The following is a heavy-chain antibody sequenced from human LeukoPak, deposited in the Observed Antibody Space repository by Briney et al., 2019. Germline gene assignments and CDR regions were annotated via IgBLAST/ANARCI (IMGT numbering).Heavy chain of an antibody. V-gene: IGHV3-23*01. D-gene: IGHD2-2*01. J-gene: IGHJ4*02. CDR1: GFTFSNYA. Sequence: GGSLRLSCAASGFTFSNYAMNWVRQAPGKGLEWVSAISGSGDGDTTYYADSVKGRFAISRDNTKNTLYLQMSSLRAEDTAVYYCAKGTSGSCSTTSCYTWDFWGQGTLVTVSS. CDR2: ISGSGDGDTT. CDR3: AKGTSGSCSTTSCYTWDF.